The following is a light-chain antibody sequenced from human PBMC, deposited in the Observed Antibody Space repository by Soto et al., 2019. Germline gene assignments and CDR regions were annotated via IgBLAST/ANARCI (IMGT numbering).Light chain of an antibody. CDR2: EVT. V-gene: IGLV2-14*01. Sequence: SVLTQPASVSGSPGQSITISCAGTRDDIGAYDYVSWYQQHPGNAPKLLVYEVTNRPPGVSDRFSGSKSGNTASLTISGLQAEDEADYYCNSYTNSSAVVFGGGT. CDR1: RDDIGAYDY. CDR3: NSYTNSSAVV. J-gene: IGLJ2*01.